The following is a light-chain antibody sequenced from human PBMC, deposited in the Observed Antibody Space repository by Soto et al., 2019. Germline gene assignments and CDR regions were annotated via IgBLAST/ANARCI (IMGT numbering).Light chain of an antibody. Sequence: VMTQSPGTLSLSPGERATLSCRASQSVSNNYLAWYQQKPGQAPRLLIYGASNRATGIPDRFSGSGSGTDFTLTISRLEPEDFAVYYCQQYGSSGTFGQGTKVVIK. V-gene: IGKV3-20*01. CDR1: QSVSNNY. J-gene: IGKJ1*01. CDR2: GAS. CDR3: QQYGSSGT.